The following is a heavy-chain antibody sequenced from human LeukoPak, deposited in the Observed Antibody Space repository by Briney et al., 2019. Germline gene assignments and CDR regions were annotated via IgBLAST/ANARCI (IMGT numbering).Heavy chain of an antibody. J-gene: IGHJ4*02. Sequence: PSETLSLTCTVSGDSITNDYWSWIRQPPGKGLEWIGEINHSGSTNYNPSLKSRVTISVDTPKNQFSLKLSSVTAADTAVYYCARGGTYYYGSGLIYWGQGTLVTVSS. D-gene: IGHD3-10*01. V-gene: IGHV4-34*01. CDR2: INHSGST. CDR1: GDSITNDY. CDR3: ARGGTYYYGSGLIY.